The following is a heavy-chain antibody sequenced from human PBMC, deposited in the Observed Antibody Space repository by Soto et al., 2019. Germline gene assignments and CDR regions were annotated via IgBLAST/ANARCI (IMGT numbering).Heavy chain of an antibody. Sequence: GGSLRLSCAASGFTFSNYGMHWVRQAPGKGLEWVAVISYDGSNKYYADSVKGRFTISRDNSKNTLYLQMNSLRAEDTAVYYCAKDRGGSYYVAHYWGQGTLVTVSS. CDR1: GFTFSNYG. CDR3: AKDRGGSYYVAHY. CDR2: ISYDGSNK. D-gene: IGHD1-26*01. V-gene: IGHV3-30*18. J-gene: IGHJ4*02.